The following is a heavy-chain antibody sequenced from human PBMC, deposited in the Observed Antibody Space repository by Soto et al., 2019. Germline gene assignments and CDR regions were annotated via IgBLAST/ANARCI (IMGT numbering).Heavy chain of an antibody. CDR3: ATEKPQYSNAFLGY. CDR1: GYTLTELS. J-gene: IGHJ4*02. V-gene: IGHV1-24*01. D-gene: IGHD6-6*01. CDR2: FDPEDGET. Sequence: ASVEVSCKVSGYTLTELSMHWVRQAPGKGLEWMGGFDPEDGETIYAQKFQGRVTMTEDTSIDTAYMELSSLRSEDTAVYYCATEKPQYSNAFLGYWGQGTLVTVAS.